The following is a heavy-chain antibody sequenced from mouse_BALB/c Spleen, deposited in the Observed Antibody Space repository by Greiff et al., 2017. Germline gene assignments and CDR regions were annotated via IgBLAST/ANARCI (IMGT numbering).Heavy chain of an antibody. CDR3: ARGSPLHYYGSSFYAMDY. J-gene: IGHJ4*01. V-gene: IGHV5-6-5*01. D-gene: IGHD1-1*01. CDR1: GFTFSSYA. Sequence: EVQLVESGGGLVKPGGSLKLSCAASGFTFSSYAMSWVRQTPEKRLEWVASISSGGSTYYPDSVKGRFTISRDNARNILYLQMSSLRSEDTAMYYCARGSPLHYYGSSFYAMDYWGQGTSVTVSS. CDR2: ISSGGST.